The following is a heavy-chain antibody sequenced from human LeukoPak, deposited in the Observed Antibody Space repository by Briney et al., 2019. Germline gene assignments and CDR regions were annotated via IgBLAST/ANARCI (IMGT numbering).Heavy chain of an antibody. CDR1: GFTFSSYW. Sequence: GGSLRFSCAASGFTFSSYWMSWVRQAPGKGLEWVANIKQDGSEKYYVDSVKGRFTISRDSSKNTLFLQMNRLRPEDAAVYYCAKAPVTTCRGAFCYPFDYWGLGTLVTVSS. CDR3: AKAPVTTCRGAFCYPFDY. J-gene: IGHJ4*02. V-gene: IGHV3-7*03. D-gene: IGHD2-15*01. CDR2: IKQDGSEK.